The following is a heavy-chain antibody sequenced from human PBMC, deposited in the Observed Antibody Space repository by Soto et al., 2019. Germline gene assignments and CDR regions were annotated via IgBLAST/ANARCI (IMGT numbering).Heavy chain of an antibody. CDR1: GFTFSGFD. D-gene: IGHD6-13*01. CDR3: AKGLSSSCYV. J-gene: IGHJ6*04. V-gene: IGHV3-23*01. Sequence: EEQLLESGGGLVQPGGSLRLSCAASGFTFSGFDMNWVRQAPGKGLEWVSGTSGSGVNTHYADSVKGRFTISRDNSKNTLYLQMNSLRAEDTAVYYCAKGLSSSCYVWGKGTTVTVSS. CDR2: TSGSGVNT.